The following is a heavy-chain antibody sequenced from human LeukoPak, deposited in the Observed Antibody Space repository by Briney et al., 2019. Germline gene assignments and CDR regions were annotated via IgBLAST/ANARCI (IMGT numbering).Heavy chain of an antibody. Sequence: PSETLSLTCTVSGGSISSSSYYWGWIRQPPGKGLEWIGSIYYSGSTYYNPSLKSRVTISVDTSKNQFSLKLSSVTAADTAVYYCASIHCGGDCPARTWFDPWGQGTLVTVSS. CDR2: IYYSGST. V-gene: IGHV4-39*07. J-gene: IGHJ5*02. D-gene: IGHD2-21*02. CDR1: GGSISSSSYY. CDR3: ASIHCGGDCPARTWFDP.